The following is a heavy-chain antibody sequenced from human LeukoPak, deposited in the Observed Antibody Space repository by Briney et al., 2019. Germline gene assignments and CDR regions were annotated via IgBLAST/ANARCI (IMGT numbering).Heavy chain of an antibody. V-gene: IGHV3-20*04. J-gene: IGHJ4*02. CDR3: ARGGQIAAAGKLDY. D-gene: IGHD6-13*01. CDR2: INWNGGST. Sequence: GGSLRLSCAASGFTFDDYGMSWVRQAPGKGQEWVSGINWNGGSTGYADSVKGRFTISRDNAKNSLYLQMNSLRAEDTALYYCARGGQIAAAGKLDYWGQGTLVTVSS. CDR1: GFTFDDYG.